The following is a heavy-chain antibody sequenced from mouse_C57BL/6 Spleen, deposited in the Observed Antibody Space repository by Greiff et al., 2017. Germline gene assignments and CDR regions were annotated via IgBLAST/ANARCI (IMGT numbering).Heavy chain of an antibody. J-gene: IGHJ2*01. CDR1: GYTFTDYY. CDR3: ARKDYGSSFDY. D-gene: IGHD1-1*01. V-gene: IGHV1-84*01. Sequence: QVQLQQSGPELVQPGASVKISCKASGYTFTDYYINWVKQRPGQGLEWIGWIYPGSGNTKYTEKFKGKATLTVDTSTSTAYLQLSSLTSEDAVVYFCARKDYGSSFDYWGQGTTLTVSA. CDR2: IYPGSGNT.